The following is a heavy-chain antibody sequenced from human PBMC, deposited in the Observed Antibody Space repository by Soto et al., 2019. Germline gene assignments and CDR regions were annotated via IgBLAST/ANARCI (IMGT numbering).Heavy chain of an antibody. V-gene: IGHV1-69*06. J-gene: IGHJ5*02. CDR1: GGTFSSYA. Sequence: QVQLVQSGAEVKKPGSSVKVSCKASGGTFSSYAISWVRQAPGQGLEWMGGIIPIFGTANYEEKFQGRVTITADKSTSTAYMELSSLKSQDTAVYYCARAQGGEYDSSGYYLPNWFGPWGQGTLVTVSS. D-gene: IGHD3-22*01. CDR3: ARAQGGEYDSSGYYLPNWFGP. CDR2: IIPIFGTA.